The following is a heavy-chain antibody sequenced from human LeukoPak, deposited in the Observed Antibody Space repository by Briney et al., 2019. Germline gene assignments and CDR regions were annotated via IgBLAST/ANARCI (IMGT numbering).Heavy chain of an antibody. D-gene: IGHD3-3*01. V-gene: IGHV4-34*01. CDR3: AREGLPYYDFWSGYYPYYFDY. J-gene: IGHJ4*02. Sequence: PSETLSLTCAVYGGSFSGYYWSWIRQPPGKGLEWIGEINHSGSTNYNPSLKSRVTISVDTSKNQFSLKLSSVTAADTAVYYCAREGLPYYDFWSGYYPYYFDYWGQGTLVTVSS. CDR2: INHSGST. CDR1: GGSFSGYY.